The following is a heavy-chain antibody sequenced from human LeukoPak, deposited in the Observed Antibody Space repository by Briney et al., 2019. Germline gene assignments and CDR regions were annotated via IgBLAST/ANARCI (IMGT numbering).Heavy chain of an antibody. Sequence: APVKVSCKASGYTFTSYGISWVRQAPGQGLEWMGWISAYNGNTNYAQKLQGRVTMTTDTYTSTAYMELRSLRSDDTAVYYCASQGDGYTTFFDSWGQGTLVTVSS. D-gene: IGHD5-24*01. V-gene: IGHV1-18*01. J-gene: IGHJ4*02. CDR2: ISAYNGNT. CDR1: GYTFTSYG. CDR3: ASQGDGYTTFFDS.